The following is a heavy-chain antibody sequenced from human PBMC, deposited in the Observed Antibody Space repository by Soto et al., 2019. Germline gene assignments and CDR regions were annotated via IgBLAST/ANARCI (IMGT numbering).Heavy chain of an antibody. D-gene: IGHD3-9*01. Sequence: EVQLVESGGGLVKPGGSLRLSCAASGFTFSNAWMNWVRQAPGKGLEWVGRIKSKTDGGTTDYAAPVKGRFTISRDDSKNTLYLQMNSLKTADTAVYYCTTASMVNYDILTGYYNVGYFDYWGQGTLVTVSS. CDR2: IKSKTDGGTT. CDR3: TTASMVNYDILTGYYNVGYFDY. CDR1: GFTFSNAW. J-gene: IGHJ4*02. V-gene: IGHV3-15*07.